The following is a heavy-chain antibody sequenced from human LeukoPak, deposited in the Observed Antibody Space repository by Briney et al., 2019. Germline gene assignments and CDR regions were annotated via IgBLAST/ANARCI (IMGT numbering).Heavy chain of an antibody. D-gene: IGHD6-13*01. Sequence: ASVKVSCKASGGTFSSYAISWVRQAPGQGLEWMGWISAYNGNTNYAQKLQGRVTMTTDTSTSTAYMELRSLRSDDTAVYYCARERQQLGNWFDPWGQGTLVTVSS. CDR1: GGTFSSYA. CDR3: ARERQQLGNWFDP. V-gene: IGHV1-18*01. CDR2: ISAYNGNT. J-gene: IGHJ5*02.